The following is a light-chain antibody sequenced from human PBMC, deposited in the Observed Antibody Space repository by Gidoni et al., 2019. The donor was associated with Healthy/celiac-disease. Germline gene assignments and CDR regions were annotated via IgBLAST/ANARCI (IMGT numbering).Light chain of an antibody. V-gene: IGLV2-14*01. J-gene: IGLJ1*01. CDR1: SSDVGGYHY. Sequence: QSALTQPASVSGSPGQSITISCTGTSSDVGGYHYVSWYQQHPGKAPKLRIYEVSNRPSGVSNRFSGSKSGNTASLTISGLQAEDEADYYCSSYTSSSTLYVFGTGTKVTVL. CDR3: SSYTSSSTLYV. CDR2: EVS.